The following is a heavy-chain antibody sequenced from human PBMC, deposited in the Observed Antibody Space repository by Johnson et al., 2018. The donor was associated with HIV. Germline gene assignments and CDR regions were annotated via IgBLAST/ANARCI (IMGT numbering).Heavy chain of an antibody. V-gene: IGHV3-30*03. J-gene: IGHJ3*02. CDR3: ARDSEWELGQEGAFDI. D-gene: IGHD1-26*01. Sequence: QVQLVESGGGLVRPGGSLRLSCAASTFTFSSYGMHWVRQVPGKGLEWVAVISYDGGNNYYADSVKGRFTISRDNSKNTLYLQMNSLRAEDTAVYYCARDSEWELGQEGAFDIWGQGTMVTVSS. CDR2: ISYDGGNN. CDR1: TFTFSSYG.